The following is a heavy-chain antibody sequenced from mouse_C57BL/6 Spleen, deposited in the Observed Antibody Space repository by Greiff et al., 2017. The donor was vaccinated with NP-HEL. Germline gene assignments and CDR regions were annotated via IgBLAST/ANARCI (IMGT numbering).Heavy chain of an antibody. CDR3: ARGGSYYYGSSLPWYFDV. V-gene: IGHV5-17*01. Sequence: EVKLVESGGGLVKPGGSLKLSCAASGFTFSDYGMHWVRQAPEKGLEWVAYISSGSSTIYYADTVKGRFTISRDNAKNTLFLQMTSLRSEDTAMYYCARGGSYYYGSSLPWYFDVWGTGTTVTVSS. CDR2: ISSGSSTI. D-gene: IGHD1-1*01. J-gene: IGHJ1*03. CDR1: GFTFSDYG.